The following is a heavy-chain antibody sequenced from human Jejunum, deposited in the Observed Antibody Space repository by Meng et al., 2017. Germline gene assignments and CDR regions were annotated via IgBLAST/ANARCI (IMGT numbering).Heavy chain of an antibody. Sequence: GGSLRLSCAASGFTFSNYGMNWVRQTPGKGLEWLSHISSSGTTIYYADSVKGRFTISRDNAKNSLYLQMNSLRAEDTAVYYCRGWLNTFDIWGQGTMVTVSS. J-gene: IGHJ3*02. CDR3: RGWLNTFDI. CDR1: GFTFSNYG. D-gene: IGHD6-19*01. V-gene: IGHV3-48*03. CDR2: ISSSGTTI.